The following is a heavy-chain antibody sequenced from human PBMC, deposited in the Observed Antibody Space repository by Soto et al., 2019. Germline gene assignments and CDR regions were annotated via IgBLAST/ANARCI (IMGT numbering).Heavy chain of an antibody. Sequence: GGSLRLSCAASGFTFSSYAMSWVRQAPGKGLEWVSAISGSGGSTYYADSVTGRFTISRDNSKNTLYLPMNSLRAEDTAVYYCAKDPSSWYFDYWGQGTLVTVSS. CDR3: AKDPSSWYFDY. D-gene: IGHD6-13*01. V-gene: IGHV3-23*01. J-gene: IGHJ4*02. CDR1: GFTFSSYA. CDR2: ISGSGGST.